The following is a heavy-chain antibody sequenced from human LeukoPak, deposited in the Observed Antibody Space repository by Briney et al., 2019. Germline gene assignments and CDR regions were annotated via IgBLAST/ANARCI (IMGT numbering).Heavy chain of an antibody. CDR1: GGSISSSSYY. CDR2: IYYSGST. D-gene: IGHD3-10*01. CDR3: ARMGIGVSLDY. V-gene: IGHV4-39*07. Sequence: SETLSLTCTVSGGSISSSSYYWGWVRQPPGKGLEWIGSIYYSGSTYYNPSLKSRVTISVDTSKNQFSLKLSSVTAADTAVYYCARMGIGVSLDYWGQGTLVTVSS. J-gene: IGHJ4*02.